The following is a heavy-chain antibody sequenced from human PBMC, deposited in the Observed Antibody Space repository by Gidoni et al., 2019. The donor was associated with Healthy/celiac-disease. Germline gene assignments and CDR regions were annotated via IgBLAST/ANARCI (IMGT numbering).Heavy chain of an antibody. CDR2: IYYSGST. CDR1: GGSISSGGYY. D-gene: IGHD2-2*02. J-gene: IGHJ6*02. CDR3: ARAGAYCSSTSCYRLGYYYGMDV. V-gene: IGHV4-31*03. Sequence: QVQLQESGPGLVKPSQTLSLTCTVSGGSISSGGYYWSWIRQHPGKGLEWIGYIYYSGSTYYNPSLKSRVTISVDTSKNQFSLKLSSVTAADTAVYYCARAGAYCSSTSCYRLGYYYGMDVWGQGTTVTVSS.